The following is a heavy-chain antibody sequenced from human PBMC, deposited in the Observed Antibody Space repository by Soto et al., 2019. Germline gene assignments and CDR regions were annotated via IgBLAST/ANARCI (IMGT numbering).Heavy chain of an antibody. V-gene: IGHV3-23*01. J-gene: IGHJ4*02. D-gene: IGHD2-15*01. CDR2: ISGSGGST. CDR1: GFTFSSYA. Sequence: EVQLLESGGGLVQPGGSLRLSCAASGFTFSSYAMSWVRQAPGKGLEWVSAISGSGGSTYYADSVKGRFTISRDNSKNTLYLQMSSLRAEDTAVYYCAKEAPRDIVVVVAAFAYWVQGTLVTVSS. CDR3: AKEAPRDIVVVVAAFAY.